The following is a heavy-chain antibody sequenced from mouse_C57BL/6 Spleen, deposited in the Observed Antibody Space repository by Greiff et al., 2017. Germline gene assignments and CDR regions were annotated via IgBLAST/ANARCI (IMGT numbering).Heavy chain of an antibody. V-gene: IGHV1-61*01. CDR2: IYPSDSET. Sequence: QVQLQQPGAELVRPGSSVKLSCKASGYTFTSYWMAWVKQRPGQGLEWIGNIYPSDSETHYNQKFKDKATLTVDKSSSTAYMQLSSLTSEDSAVYYCARHTVVAPYYFDYWGQGTTLTVSS. D-gene: IGHD1-1*01. J-gene: IGHJ2*01. CDR3: ARHTVVAPYYFDY. CDR1: GYTFTSYW.